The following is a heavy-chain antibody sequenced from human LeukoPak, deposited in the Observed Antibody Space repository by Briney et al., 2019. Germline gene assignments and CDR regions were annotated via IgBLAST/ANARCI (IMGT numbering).Heavy chain of an antibody. J-gene: IGHJ4*02. Sequence: GASVRVPCTASGYTFTSYDMNWVRQAPGQGLEWVGWMNPNSGNTDYAQKFQGRVTMTRNTSISTAYMELSSLRSEDTAVYYCASWGSGSYPALDYWGQGTLVTVSS. CDR2: MNPNSGNT. CDR3: ASWGSGSYPALDY. D-gene: IGHD3-10*01. CDR1: GYTFTSYD. V-gene: IGHV1-8*01.